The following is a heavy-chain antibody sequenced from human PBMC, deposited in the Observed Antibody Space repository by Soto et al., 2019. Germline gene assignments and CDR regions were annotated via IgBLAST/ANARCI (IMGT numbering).Heavy chain of an antibody. CDR2: INPNSGGT. CDR1: GYTFTGYY. V-gene: IGHV1-2*04. D-gene: IGHD1-26*01. Sequence: GASVKVSCKASGYTFTGYYMHWVRQAPGQGLEWMGWINPNSGGTNYAQKFQGWVTMTRDTSISTAYMELSRLRSDDTAVYYCARAIGGPYSWSYYAFDYWGQGTLVTVSS. CDR3: ARAIGGPYSWSYYAFDY. J-gene: IGHJ4*02.